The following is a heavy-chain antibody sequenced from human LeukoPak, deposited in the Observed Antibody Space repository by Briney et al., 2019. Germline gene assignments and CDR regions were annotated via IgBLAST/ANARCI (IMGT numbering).Heavy chain of an antibody. CDR3: ARELGYSYGYIDV. CDR2: ISYDGSNK. V-gene: IGHV3-30-3*01. Sequence: GRSLRLSCAASGFTFSSYAMHWVRQAPGKGLEWVAVISYDGSNKYYADSVKGRFTISRDNSKNTLYLQMNSLRAEDTAVYYCARELGYSYGYIDVWGQGTTVTVSS. CDR1: GFTFSSYA. J-gene: IGHJ6*02. D-gene: IGHD5-18*01.